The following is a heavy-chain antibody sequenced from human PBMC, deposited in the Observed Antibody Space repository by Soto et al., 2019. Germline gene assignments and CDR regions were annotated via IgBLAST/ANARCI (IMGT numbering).Heavy chain of an antibody. J-gene: IGHJ5*02. V-gene: IGHV3-30*18. CDR3: AKGSSGSGAYNWFDP. CDR1: GFTFSSYG. D-gene: IGHD3-10*01. CDR2: ISYDGSNK. Sequence: PGGSLRLSCAASGFTFSSYGMHWVRQAPGKGLEWVAVISYDGSNKYYADSVKGRFTISRDNSKNTLYLQMNSLRAEDTAVYYCAKGSSGSGAYNWFDPWGQGTLVTVSS.